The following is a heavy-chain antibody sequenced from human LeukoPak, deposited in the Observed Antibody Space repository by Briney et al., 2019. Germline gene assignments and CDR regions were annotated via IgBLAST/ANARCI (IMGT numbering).Heavy chain of an antibody. CDR3: AKGGNRRSIVVVLTNDWFDP. D-gene: IGHD3-22*01. CDR1: GFPFDDYA. V-gene: IGHV3-9*01. Sequence: GWSLRLSCAASGFPFDDYAMHWVRQAPAKGLELVSGISWNSGSMRYADSVRGRFTISRDNSKNSLYLQMNSLSNEETALYYCAKGGNRRSIVVVLTNDWFDPWGKGTLVTVSS. CDR2: ISWNSGSM. J-gene: IGHJ5*02.